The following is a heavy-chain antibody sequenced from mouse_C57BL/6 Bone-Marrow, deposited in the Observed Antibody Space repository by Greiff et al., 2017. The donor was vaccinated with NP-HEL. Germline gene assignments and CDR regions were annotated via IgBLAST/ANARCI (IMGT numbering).Heavy chain of an antibody. CDR1: GYTFTSYW. Sequence: QVQLQQPGAELVRPGPSVKLSCKASGYTFTSYWMHWVKKRPGQGLEWIGVIDPSDSYTNYNQKCKGKATLTVDTSSSTAYMQISSLRSEDSAVYYCARSNYVDYFDYWGQGTTLTVSS. J-gene: IGHJ2*01. CDR2: IDPSDSYT. V-gene: IGHV1-59*01. D-gene: IGHD2-5*01. CDR3: ARSNYVDYFDY.